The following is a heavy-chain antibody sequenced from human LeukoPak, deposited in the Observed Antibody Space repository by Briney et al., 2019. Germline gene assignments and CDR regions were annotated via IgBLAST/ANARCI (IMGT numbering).Heavy chain of an antibody. D-gene: IGHD3-3*01. V-gene: IGHV1-69-2*01. J-gene: IGHJ4*02. Sequence: ASVKISCKVSGYTFTDYYMHWVQQAPGKGLEWMGLVDPEDGETIYAEKFQGRVTITADTSTDTAYMELSSLRSEDTAVYYCATSPRGRDFWSGYHYYFDYWGQGTLVAVSS. CDR3: ATSPRGRDFWSGYHYYFDY. CDR1: GYTFTDYY. CDR2: VDPEDGET.